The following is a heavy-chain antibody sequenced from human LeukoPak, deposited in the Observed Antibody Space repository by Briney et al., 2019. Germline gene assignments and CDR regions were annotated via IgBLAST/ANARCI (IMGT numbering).Heavy chain of an antibody. D-gene: IGHD1-26*01. CDR2: TSYSGST. CDR1: GGTISNSY. CDR3: ASTVSGDYYGMDV. J-gene: IGHJ6*02. Sequence: PSETLSLTCTVSGGTISNSYWSWVRQPPGKGLEWIGYTSYSGSTNYNPSLKSRVTMSVDTSTDQFSLRLISVTAADTAVYYCASTVSGDYYGMDVWGQGTTVTVSS. V-gene: IGHV4-59*08.